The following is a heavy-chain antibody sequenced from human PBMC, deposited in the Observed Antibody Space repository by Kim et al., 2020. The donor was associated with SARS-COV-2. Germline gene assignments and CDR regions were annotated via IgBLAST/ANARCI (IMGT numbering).Heavy chain of an antibody. J-gene: IGHJ1*01. CDR2: IKKDGSEK. V-gene: IGHV3-7*01. D-gene: IGHD6-13*01. Sequence: GGSLRLSCAASGFTFSSYWMSWVRQAPGKGLEWVANIKKDGSEKYYVDSVRGRFTISRDNAKNSLYLQMNSLRAEETAVYYCARVGSSSWFFQHWGQGTLGTVSS. CDR3: ARVGSSSWFFQH. CDR1: GFTFSSYW.